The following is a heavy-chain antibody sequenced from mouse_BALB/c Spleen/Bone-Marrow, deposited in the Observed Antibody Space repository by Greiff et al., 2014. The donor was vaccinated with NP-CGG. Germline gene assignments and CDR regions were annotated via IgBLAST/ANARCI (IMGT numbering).Heavy chain of an antibody. Sequence: QVQLKESGAELVKPGAPVKLSCKASGYTFTSYWMNWVEQRPGRGLEWIGRIDPSDSETHYNQKFKDKATLTVDKSSSTAYIQLSSLTSEDSAVYYCARNWVYFDYWGQGTTLTVSS. CDR2: IDPSDSET. CDR3: ARNWVYFDY. J-gene: IGHJ2*01. D-gene: IGHD4-1*01. V-gene: IGHV1-69*02. CDR1: GYTFTSYW.